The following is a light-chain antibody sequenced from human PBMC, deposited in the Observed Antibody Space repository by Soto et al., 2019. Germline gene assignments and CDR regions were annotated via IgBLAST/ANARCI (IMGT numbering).Light chain of an antibody. J-gene: IGLJ1*01. CDR3: SSYTSSSTLNYV. Sequence: QSALTQPASVSGSPEQSTTISCTGTSSDVGGYNYVSWYQQHPGKAPKLMIYDVSNRPSGVSNRFSGSKSGNTASLTISGLQAEDDAYYYSSSYTSSSTLNYVSVTVTKV. CDR1: SSDVGGYNY. V-gene: IGLV2-14*01. CDR2: DVS.